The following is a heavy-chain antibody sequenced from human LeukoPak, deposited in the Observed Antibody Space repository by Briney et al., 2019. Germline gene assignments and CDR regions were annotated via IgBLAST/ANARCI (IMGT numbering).Heavy chain of an antibody. CDR2: MNPNSGNT. V-gene: IGHV1-8*01. CDR3: ARDEVVAAPNYYGMDV. J-gene: IGHJ6*02. Sequence: ASVKVSCKASGYTFTSYDVNWVRQATGQGPEWMGWMNPNSGNTGLAQKFQGRVTLTRDTSLSTAYMELSNLRSDDTAVYYCARDEVVAAPNYYGMDVWGQGTTVTVSS. CDR1: GYTFTSYD. D-gene: IGHD2-15*01.